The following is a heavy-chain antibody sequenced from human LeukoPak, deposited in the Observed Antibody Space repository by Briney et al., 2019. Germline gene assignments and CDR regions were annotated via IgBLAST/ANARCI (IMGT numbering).Heavy chain of an antibody. Sequence: GESLQISCKGSGYSFTSYWIGWVRQMPGKGLEWMGIIYPGDSDTRYSPSFQGQVTISADKSISTAYLQWSSLEASDTATYYCARPYCSSTSCYGYFDYWGQGTLVTVSS. CDR2: IYPGDSDT. CDR3: ARPYCSSTSCYGYFDY. J-gene: IGHJ4*02. CDR1: GYSFTSYW. V-gene: IGHV5-51*01. D-gene: IGHD2-2*01.